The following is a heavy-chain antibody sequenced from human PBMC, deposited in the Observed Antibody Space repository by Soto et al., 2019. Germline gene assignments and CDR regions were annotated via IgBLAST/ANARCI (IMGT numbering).Heavy chain of an antibody. J-gene: IGHJ3*02. CDR2: ISAYNGNT. D-gene: IGHD3-22*01. CDR3: ARAWYYYDSSGYYLPRSDAFDI. V-gene: IGHV1-18*01. CDR1: GYTFTSYG. Sequence: VQLVQSGAEVKKPGASVKVSCKASGYTFTSYGISWVRQAPGQGLEWMGWISAYNGNTNYAQKLQGRVTMTTDTSTSTAYMELRSLRSDDTAVYYCARAWYYYDSSGYYLPRSDAFDIWGQGTMVTVSS.